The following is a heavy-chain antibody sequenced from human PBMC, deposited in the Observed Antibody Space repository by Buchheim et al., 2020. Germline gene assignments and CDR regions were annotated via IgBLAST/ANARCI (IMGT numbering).Heavy chain of an antibody. V-gene: IGHV4-59*01. CDR2: IYYSGRP. J-gene: IGHJ4*02. CDR1: GGSISSYY. CDR3: ARGHSGSYYRFDY. D-gene: IGHD1-26*01. Sequence: QVQLQESGPGLVKPSETLSLTCTVSGGSISSYYWSWIRQPPGKGLEWIGYIYYSGRPNYNPPLKSRVTISVDTSTNQFSMKLSSVTAADTAVYYCARGHSGSYYRFDYWGQGTL.